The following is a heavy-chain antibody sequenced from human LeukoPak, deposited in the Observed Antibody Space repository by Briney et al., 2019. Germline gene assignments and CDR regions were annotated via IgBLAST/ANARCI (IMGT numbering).Heavy chain of an antibody. CDR1: GFTFSGYS. J-gene: IGHJ4*02. CDR2: ISSSSSYI. V-gene: IGHV3-21*01. D-gene: IGHD3-22*01. CDR3: ARCVTDSSGYYPNEFDY. Sequence: GGSLRLSCAASGFTFSGYSMNWVRQAPGKGLEWVSSISSSSSYIYYADSVKGRFTISRDNAKNSLYLQMNSLRAEDTAVYYCARCVTDSSGYYPNEFDYWGQGTLVTVSS.